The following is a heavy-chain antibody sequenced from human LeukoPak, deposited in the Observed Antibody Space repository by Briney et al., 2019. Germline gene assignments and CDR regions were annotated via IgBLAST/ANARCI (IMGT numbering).Heavy chain of an antibody. CDR2: ISSSGSYI. D-gene: IGHD2-15*01. CDR1: GFTFSSYS. CDR3: AGYCSGGSCYSGSPDY. Sequence: GGSLRLSCAASGFTFSSYSMNWVRQAPGKGLEWVSSISSSGSYIYYADSVKGRFTISRDNAKNSLYLQMNSLRAEDTAVYYCAGYCSGGSCYSGSPDYWGQGTLVTVSS. J-gene: IGHJ4*02. V-gene: IGHV3-21*01.